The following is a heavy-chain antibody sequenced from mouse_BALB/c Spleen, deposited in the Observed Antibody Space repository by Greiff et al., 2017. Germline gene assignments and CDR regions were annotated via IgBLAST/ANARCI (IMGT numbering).Heavy chain of an antibody. J-gene: IGHJ3*01. CDR1: GYAFTNYW. Sequence: QVQLKQSGAELVRPGTSVKISCKASGYAFTNYWPGWVKQRPGHGLEWIGDIYPGSGNTYYNEKFKGKATLTADKSSSTAYMQLSSLTSEDSAVYFCARHYDYPAWFAYWGQGTLVTVSA. CDR3: ARHYDYPAWFAY. CDR2: IYPGSGNT. D-gene: IGHD2-4*01. V-gene: IGHV1-63*01.